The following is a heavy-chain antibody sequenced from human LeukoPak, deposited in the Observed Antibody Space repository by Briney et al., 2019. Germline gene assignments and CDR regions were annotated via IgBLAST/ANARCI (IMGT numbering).Heavy chain of an antibody. Sequence: GGTLRLSCAASGVSFSSYAMSWVRQAPGKGLEWVSAISGGGGSTYYADSVKGRFTISRDNSKNTVYLQMNSLRAEDTAVYYCARGGYAHYYGMDVWGQGTTVTVSS. D-gene: IGHD5-18*01. CDR1: GVSFSSYA. J-gene: IGHJ6*02. V-gene: IGHV3-23*01. CDR2: ISGGGGST. CDR3: ARGGYAHYYGMDV.